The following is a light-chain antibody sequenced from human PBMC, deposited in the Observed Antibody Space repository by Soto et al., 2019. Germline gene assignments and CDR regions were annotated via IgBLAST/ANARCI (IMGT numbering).Light chain of an antibody. V-gene: IGKV3-15*01. CDR1: QSVRTT. CDR2: AAS. CDR3: QQYNNWPPLT. J-gene: IGKJ4*01. Sequence: EVVVTQSPATLSVSLGGRATLSCRASQSVRTTLAWYQQKPGQAPRLLIYAASTRATGIPARFSGSGSGTEFTLTITRLQYEDFAVYYCQQYNNWPPLTFGGGTKVEIK.